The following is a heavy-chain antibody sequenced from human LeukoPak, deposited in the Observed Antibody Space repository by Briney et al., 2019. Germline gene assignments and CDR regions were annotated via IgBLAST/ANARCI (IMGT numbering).Heavy chain of an antibody. D-gene: IGHD6-13*01. V-gene: IGHV3-21*01. CDR2: ISSSSSYI. Sequence: GGSLRLSCAASGFTFSSYSMNWVRQAPGKGLEWVSSISSSSSYIYYADSVKGRFTISRDNAKNSLYLQMNRLRDEDTAVYYCARDWPTIAAAGTIPEYFQHWGQGTLVTVSS. CDR1: GFTFSSYS. CDR3: ARDWPTIAAAGTIPEYFQH. J-gene: IGHJ1*01.